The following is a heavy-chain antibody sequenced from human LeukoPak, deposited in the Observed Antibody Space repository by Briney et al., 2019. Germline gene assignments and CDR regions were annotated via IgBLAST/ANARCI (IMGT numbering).Heavy chain of an antibody. D-gene: IGHD4-11*01. V-gene: IGHV3-21*01. CDR3: ATITPTVTTVYFVY. J-gene: IGHJ4*02. Sequence: GGSLRLSCAASGFTFRSYSMNWVRQAPGKGLEWVSSISSSSSYIFYADSVKGRFTISRDNAKNSLYLQMNSLRAEDTAVYYCATITPTVTTVYFVYWVQGTLVTVSS. CDR2: ISSSSSYI. CDR1: GFTFRSYS.